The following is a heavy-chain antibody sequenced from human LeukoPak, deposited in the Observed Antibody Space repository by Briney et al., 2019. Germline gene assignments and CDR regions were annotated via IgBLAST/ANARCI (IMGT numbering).Heavy chain of an antibody. J-gene: IGHJ4*02. D-gene: IGHD6-19*01. CDR3: ARGPGYSSGWYVLSVDY. CDR1: GFTFSSYW. V-gene: IGHV3-7*01. Sequence: PGGSLRLSCEASGFTFSSYWMSWVRQAPGKGLEWVANIKTDGSEKYYVDSVKGRFTTSRDNSKNMLYLQMNSLSAEDTAVYYCARGPGYSSGWYVLSVDYWGQGTLVTVSS. CDR2: IKTDGSEK.